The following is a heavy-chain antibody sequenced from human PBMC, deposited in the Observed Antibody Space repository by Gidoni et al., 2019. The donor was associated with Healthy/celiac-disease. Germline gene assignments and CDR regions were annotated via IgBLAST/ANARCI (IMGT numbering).Heavy chain of an antibody. Sequence: QVQLVQSGAEVKKPGSSVKVSCKASGGTFSSYTISWVRQAPGQGLEWMGRIIPILGIANYAQKFQGRVTITADKSTSTAYMELSSLRSEDTAVYYCASGSWHIVVVTATPFDYWGQGTLVTVSS. CDR1: GGTFSSYT. CDR2: IIPILGIA. D-gene: IGHD2-21*02. V-gene: IGHV1-69*02. J-gene: IGHJ4*02. CDR3: ASGSWHIVVVTATPFDY.